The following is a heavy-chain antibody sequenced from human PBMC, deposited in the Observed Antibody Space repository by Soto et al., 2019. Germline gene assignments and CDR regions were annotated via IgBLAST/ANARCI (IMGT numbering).Heavy chain of an antibody. D-gene: IGHD6-19*01. J-gene: IGHJ3*02. V-gene: IGHV1-69*13. Sequence: GASVKVSCKASGGTFSSYAISWVRQAPGQGLEWMGGIIPIFGTANYAQKFQGRVTITADASTSTAYMELSSLRSEDTAVYYCARVRLTRAASEIIAVAPQGAFDIWGQGTMVTVSS. CDR1: GGTFSSYA. CDR2: IIPIFGTA. CDR3: ARVRLTRAASEIIAVAPQGAFDI.